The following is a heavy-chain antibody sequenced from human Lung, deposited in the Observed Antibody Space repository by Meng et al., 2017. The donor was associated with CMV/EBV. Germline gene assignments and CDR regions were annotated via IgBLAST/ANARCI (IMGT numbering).Heavy chain of an antibody. J-gene: IGHJ4*02. V-gene: IGHV3-23*01. CDR1: GFTFSDYP. Sequence: SCAASGFTFSDYPMSWVRQAPGKGLEWGSSLSSGGSSTYYTDSVKGRFTISRDNSKNTVHLQMTSLRVEDTAVYYCAKGMAVGATTPFDYWGQGTLVTVSS. CDR2: LSSGGSST. CDR3: AKGMAVGATTPFDY. D-gene: IGHD1-26*01.